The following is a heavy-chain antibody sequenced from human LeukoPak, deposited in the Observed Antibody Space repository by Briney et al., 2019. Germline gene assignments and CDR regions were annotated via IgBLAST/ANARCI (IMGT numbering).Heavy chain of an antibody. D-gene: IGHD2-8*01. Sequence: ASVKVSCKSPGYTFTGYYMHWVRQAPGQGLEWMGWINPNSGGTNYAQKFQGRVTMTRDTSISTAYMELSRLRSDDTAVYYCAREGGVGPYGMDVWGQGTTVTVSS. CDR1: GYTFTGYY. V-gene: IGHV1-2*02. CDR3: AREGGVGPYGMDV. CDR2: INPNSGGT. J-gene: IGHJ6*02.